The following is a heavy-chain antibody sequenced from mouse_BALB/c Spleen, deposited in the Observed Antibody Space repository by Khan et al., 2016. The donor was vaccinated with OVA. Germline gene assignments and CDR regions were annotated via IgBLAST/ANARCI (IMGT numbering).Heavy chain of an antibody. Sequence: DVMLVESGGGLVQPGGSRKLSCAASGFTFSSYGMHWVRQAPEKGLEWVAYISGDSSTIYYKDTVKGRFTISRDNPKNTLSLQMTSLMSEDTAMYYCATSYYYGYYFDYWGPGTTLTVSS. CDR2: ISGDSSTI. J-gene: IGHJ2*01. CDR3: ATSYYYGYYFDY. V-gene: IGHV5-17*02. D-gene: IGHD1-1*01. CDR1: GFTFSSYG.